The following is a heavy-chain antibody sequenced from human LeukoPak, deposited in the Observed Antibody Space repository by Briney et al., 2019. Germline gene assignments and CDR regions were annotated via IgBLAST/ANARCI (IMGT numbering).Heavy chain of an antibody. Sequence: ASVKVSCKASGYTFTGYYMHWVRQAPGQGLEWMEWINPNSGGTNYAQKFQGRVTMTRDTSISTAYMELSRLRSDDTAVYYCARTDYDFWSEGYWGQGTLVTVSS. D-gene: IGHD3-3*01. V-gene: IGHV1-2*02. J-gene: IGHJ4*02. CDR3: ARTDYDFWSEGY. CDR2: INPNSGGT. CDR1: GYTFTGYY.